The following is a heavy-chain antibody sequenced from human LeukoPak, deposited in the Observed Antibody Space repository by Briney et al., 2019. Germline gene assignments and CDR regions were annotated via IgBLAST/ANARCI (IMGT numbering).Heavy chain of an antibody. Sequence: PSETLSLTCAVYGGSFSGYYWSWIRQPPGKGLEWIGEINHSGSTNYNPSLKSRVTISVDTSKNQFSLKLSSVTAADTAVCYCARLIVVVPAAIRYFDYWGQGTLVTVSS. V-gene: IGHV4-34*01. D-gene: IGHD2-2*01. J-gene: IGHJ4*02. CDR2: INHSGST. CDR1: GGSFSGYY. CDR3: ARLIVVVPAAIRYFDY.